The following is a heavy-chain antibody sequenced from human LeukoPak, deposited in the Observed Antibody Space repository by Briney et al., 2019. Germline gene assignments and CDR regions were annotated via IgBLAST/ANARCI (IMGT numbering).Heavy chain of an antibody. CDR2: IYYSGST. D-gene: IGHD5-18*01. J-gene: IGHJ4*02. CDR3: ARESYSYGYGY. Sequence: SETLSLTCTVSGGSISSGGYYWSWIRQHPGKGLEWIGYIYYSGSTYYNPSLKSRVTISVDTSKNQFSLKLSSVTAADTAVYYYARESYSYGYGYWGQGTLVTVSS. CDR1: GGSISSGGYY. V-gene: IGHV4-31*03.